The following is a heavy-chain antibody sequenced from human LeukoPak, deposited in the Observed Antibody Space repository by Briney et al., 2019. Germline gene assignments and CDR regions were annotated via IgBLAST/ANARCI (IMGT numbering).Heavy chain of an antibody. J-gene: IGHJ2*01. D-gene: IGHD2-15*01. V-gene: IGHV4-59*08. CDR3: ARRPRGVVVASTHWYFDL. CDR1: GGSISSYC. Sequence: SETLSLTCTVSGGSISSYCWSWIRQPPGKGLEWIGYIYYTGSINYNPSLKSRVTISIDTSKNQFSLKLSSVTAADTAVYYCARRPRGVVVASTHWYFDLWGRGTLVTVSS. CDR2: IYYTGSI.